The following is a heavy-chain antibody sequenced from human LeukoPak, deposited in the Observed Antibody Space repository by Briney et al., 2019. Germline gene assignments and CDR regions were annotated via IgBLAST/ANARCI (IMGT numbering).Heavy chain of an antibody. D-gene: IGHD1-26*01. Sequence: GGSLRLSCAASGFTFSSYNINWVRQAPGKGLEWISYISSSSGTIYYTDSVKGRSNISRDSAKRLLYLQMNSLRAEDTAVYYCARRMYSGSQNCLDPWGQGTLVTVSS. CDR3: ARRMYSGSQNCLDP. CDR1: GFTFSSYN. V-gene: IGHV3-48*04. J-gene: IGHJ5*02. CDR2: ISSSSGTI.